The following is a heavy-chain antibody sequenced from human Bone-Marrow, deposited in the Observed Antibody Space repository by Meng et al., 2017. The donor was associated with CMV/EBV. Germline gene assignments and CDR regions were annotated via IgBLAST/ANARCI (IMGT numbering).Heavy chain of an antibody. V-gene: IGHV1-18*01. CDR2: ISAYNGNT. D-gene: IGHD6-13*01. CDR3: ARDDRPGIAAAGTGFYYYYGMDV. J-gene: IGHJ6*02. CDR1: GGTFSSYA. Sequence: ASVKVSCKASGGTFSSYAISWVRQAPGQGLEWMGWISAYNGNTNYAQKLQGRVTMTTDTSTSTAYMKLRSLRSDDTAVYYCARDDRPGIAAAGTGFYYYYGMDVWGQGTTVIVSS.